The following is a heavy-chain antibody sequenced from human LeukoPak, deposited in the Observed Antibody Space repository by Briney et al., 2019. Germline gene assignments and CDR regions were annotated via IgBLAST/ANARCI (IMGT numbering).Heavy chain of an antibody. CDR3: AEDRRRIGVSGISSFDY. V-gene: IGHV3-23*01. Sequence: SGDSTCYADSVKGRFTLSRDNYKNTLYLQMNSLRAEDTAVYYCAEDRRRIGVSGISSFDYWGRGTVVTVSS. D-gene: IGHD6-19*01. CDR2: SGDST. J-gene: IGHJ4*02.